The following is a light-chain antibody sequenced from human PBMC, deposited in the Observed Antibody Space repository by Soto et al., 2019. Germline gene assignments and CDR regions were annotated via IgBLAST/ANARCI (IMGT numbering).Light chain of an antibody. CDR3: QQLNSYPSIT. CDR1: QGISSY. Sequence: DIQLTQSPSFLSASVGDRVTITCRASQGISSYLAWYQQKPGKAPKLLIYAASTLQSGVPSRCSGSGSGTEFTLPISSLQPEDFATYYCQQLNSYPSITFGQGTRLEIK. J-gene: IGKJ5*01. V-gene: IGKV1-9*01. CDR2: AAS.